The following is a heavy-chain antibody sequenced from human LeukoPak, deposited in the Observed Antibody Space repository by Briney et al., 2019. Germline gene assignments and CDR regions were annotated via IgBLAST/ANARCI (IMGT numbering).Heavy chain of an antibody. CDR3: QKDTLYYNSRYFQH. Sequence: GGSLRLSCAASGFTFDDYAMHWVRQAPGKGLEWVSGISWNSGSIGYADSVKGRFTISRDNAKNSLYLQMNSLRAEDMALYYCQKDTLYYNSRYFQHGAQATLVTLPS. CDR1: GFTFDDYA. V-gene: IGHV3-9*03. J-gene: IGHJ1*01. CDR2: ISWNSGSI. D-gene: IGHD3-22*01.